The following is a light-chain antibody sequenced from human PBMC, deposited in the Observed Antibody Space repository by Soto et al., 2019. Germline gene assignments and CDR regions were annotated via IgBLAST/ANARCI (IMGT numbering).Light chain of an antibody. CDR1: SSNIGSNT. CDR2: ANN. Sequence: QAVLTQPPCASGTPGQRFTMSCSGSSSNIGSNTVNWYQQLPGTAPKLLIHANNQRPSGVPDRFSGSKSDTSASLAISWLQSEEADYYCAAWDDSLNGYVFGTGTKVTVL. V-gene: IGLV1-44*01. J-gene: IGLJ1*01. CDR3: AAWDDSLNGYV.